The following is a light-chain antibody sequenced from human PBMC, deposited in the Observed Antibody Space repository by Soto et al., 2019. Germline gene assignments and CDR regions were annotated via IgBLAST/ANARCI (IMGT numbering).Light chain of an antibody. V-gene: IGLV2-14*03. CDR3: SSYTNTNTVV. J-gene: IGLJ2*01. CDR2: NVN. Sequence: QSALTQVASVSGSPGQSITISCTGTSGDVGGHDYVSWYQQYPGKAPKLMIYNVNYRPSGVSNRFSGSKSGNTASLTISGLQAEDEANYYCSSYTNTNTVVLGGGTKLTVL. CDR1: SGDVGGHDY.